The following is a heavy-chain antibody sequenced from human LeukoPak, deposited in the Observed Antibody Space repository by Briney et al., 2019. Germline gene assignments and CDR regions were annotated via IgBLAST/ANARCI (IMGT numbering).Heavy chain of an antibody. V-gene: IGHV3-21*01. CDR1: GFTFSSYS. J-gene: IGHJ4*02. CDR2: ISSSSSYI. D-gene: IGHD3-22*01. Sequence: KSGGSLRLSCAASGFTFSSYSMNWVRQAPGKGLEWVSSISSSSSYIYYADSVKGRFTISRDNAKNSLYLQMNSLRAEDTAVYYCVSWTGKYYESSDYSLPPSNSWGQGTLVTVSS. CDR3: VSWTGKYYESSDYSLPPSNS.